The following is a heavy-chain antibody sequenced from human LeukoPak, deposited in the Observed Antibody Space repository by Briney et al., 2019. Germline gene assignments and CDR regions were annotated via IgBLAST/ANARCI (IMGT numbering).Heavy chain of an antibody. V-gene: IGHV3-23*01. D-gene: IGHD1-26*01. CDR1: GFTFSSYG. J-gene: IGHJ5*01. CDR3: AKDRIIVIPGPYSWLDS. CDR2: ISGSGSST. Sequence: PGGTLRLSCAASGFTFSSYGMSWVRLTPGKGLECVSVISGSGSSTYYADSVKGRFTISRDNSNNTLYLQMNSLRAEDTALYFCAKDRIIVIPGPYSWLDSWGQGALVTVSS.